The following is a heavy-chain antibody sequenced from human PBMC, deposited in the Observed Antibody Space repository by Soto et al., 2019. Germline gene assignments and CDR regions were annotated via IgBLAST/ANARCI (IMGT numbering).Heavy chain of an antibody. J-gene: IGHJ6*02. CDR3: GRDQRIATVTYYYYYGMDV. D-gene: IGHD6-13*01. V-gene: IGHV4-59*12. CDR2: IYYSATT. CDR1: GGSISSYY. Sequence: SETLSLSCTVAGGSISSYYCRWIRQPPGKGLEWIGYIYYSATTNYNPSLKSRVTISVDKSKNQFSLKLSSVTAADTAVYYCGRDQRIATVTYYYYYGMDVWGQGTTVTVSS.